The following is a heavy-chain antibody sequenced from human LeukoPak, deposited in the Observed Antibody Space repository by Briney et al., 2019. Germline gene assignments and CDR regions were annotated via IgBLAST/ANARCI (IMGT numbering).Heavy chain of an antibody. D-gene: IGHD3-16*02. J-gene: IGHJ4*02. CDR2: INAYNGNT. V-gene: IGHV1-18*01. CDR1: GYTFTSYG. Sequence: ASVKVSCKASGYTFTSYGISWVRQAPGQGLEWMGWINAYNGNTNYAQKLQGRVTMTTDTSTSTAYMELRSLRSDDTAVYYCARVGDYVWGSYRYTGSDFDYWGQGTPVTVSS. CDR3: ARVGDYVWGSYRYTGSDFDY.